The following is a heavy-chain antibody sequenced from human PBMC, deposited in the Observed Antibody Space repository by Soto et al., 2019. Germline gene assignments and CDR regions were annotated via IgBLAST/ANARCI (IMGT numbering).Heavy chain of an antibody. CDR3: AKVSISKSSAVTFDS. Sequence: GGSLRLSCAVSGFTFSTYDMHWVRQAPGKGLEWVAVVSYDTAYENYADSVKGRFTISRDNSKNILYLQMNSLRAEDTAVYYCAKVSISKSSAVTFDSWGRGTLVTVSS. CDR1: GFTFSTYD. J-gene: IGHJ4*02. V-gene: IGHV3-30*18. CDR2: VSYDTAYE. D-gene: IGHD2-15*01.